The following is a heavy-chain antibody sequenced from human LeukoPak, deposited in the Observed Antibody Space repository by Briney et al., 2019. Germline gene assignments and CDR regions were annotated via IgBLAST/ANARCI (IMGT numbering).Heavy chain of an antibody. Sequence: GASVKVSCKASGYTFTGYYMHWVRQAPGHGLEWMGWINPNSGGTNYAQKFQGRVTMTRDTSISTAYMELSRLRSDDTAVYYCARVLTGTTPSVDYWGQGTLVTVSS. D-gene: IGHD1-7*01. V-gene: IGHV1-2*02. J-gene: IGHJ4*02. CDR3: ARVLTGTTPSVDY. CDR2: INPNSGGT. CDR1: GYTFTGYY.